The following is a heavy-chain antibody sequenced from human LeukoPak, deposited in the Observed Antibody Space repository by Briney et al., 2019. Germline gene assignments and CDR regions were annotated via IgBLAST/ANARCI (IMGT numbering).Heavy chain of an antibody. J-gene: IGHJ4*02. D-gene: IGHD4-17*01. Sequence: GGSLRLSCADSGFTFSTYWMHWVRQAPGKGLVWVSRFNSDGRSTYYADSVKGRFTISRDNAKNTLYLQMNSLRAEDTAVYYCARGRYYLDSWGQGTLVTVSS. V-gene: IGHV3-74*01. CDR1: GFTFSTYW. CDR3: ARGRYYLDS. CDR2: FNSDGRST.